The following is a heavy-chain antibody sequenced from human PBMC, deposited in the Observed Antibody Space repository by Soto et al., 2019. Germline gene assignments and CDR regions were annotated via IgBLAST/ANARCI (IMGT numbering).Heavy chain of an antibody. D-gene: IGHD6-13*01. V-gene: IGHV1-18*01. CDR2: ISAYNGNT. CDR1: GYTFTSYG. CDR3: ARDLALFIAAAGPQGDY. Sequence: QVPLAQSGAEVKKPGASVKVSCKASGYTFTSYGISWVRQAPGQGLEWMGWISAYNGNTNYAQKLQGRVTMTTDTSTSTAYMELRSLRSDDTAVYYCARDLALFIAAAGPQGDYWGQGTLVTVSS. J-gene: IGHJ4*02.